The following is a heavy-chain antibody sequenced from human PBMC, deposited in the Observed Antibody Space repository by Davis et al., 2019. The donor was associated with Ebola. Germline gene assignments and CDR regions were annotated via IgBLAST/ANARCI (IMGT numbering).Heavy chain of an antibody. CDR2: ISSSGSTI. D-gene: IGHD2-21*01. CDR3: ARDAASTYCGGDCYDY. CDR1: GFTFSDYY. J-gene: IGHJ4*02. V-gene: IGHV3-11*01. Sequence: GESLKISCAASGFTFSDYYMSWIRQAPGKGLEWVSYISSSGSTIYYADSVKGRFTISRDNAKNSLYLQMNSLRAEDTAVYYCARDAASTYCGGDCYDYWCQGTLVTVSS.